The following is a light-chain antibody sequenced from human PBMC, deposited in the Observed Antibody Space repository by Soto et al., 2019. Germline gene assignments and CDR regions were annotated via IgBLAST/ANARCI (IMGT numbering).Light chain of an antibody. CDR3: CSYTSNYTYV. CDR2: DVS. V-gene: IGLV2-14*01. J-gene: IGLJ1*01. Sequence: SALTQPASVSGSPGQSITISCTGTSSDIGGYSSVSWYQHHPGRAPKLMIYDVSDRPSGVSTRFSGSKSGNTASLTISGLQAEDEADYYCCSYTSNYTYVFGTGTKVTVL. CDR1: SSDIGGYSS.